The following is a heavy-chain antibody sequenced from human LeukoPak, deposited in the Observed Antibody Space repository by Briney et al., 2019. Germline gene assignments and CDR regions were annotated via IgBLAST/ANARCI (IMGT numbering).Heavy chain of an antibody. V-gene: IGHV3-30*02. CDR2: IRYDGSNK. CDR3: AKDFQGYCTSTSCWFDT. Sequence: GGSLRLSCAASGFAVRSNHMYWVRQAPGQGLEWVAFIRYDGSNKYYADSVKGRFTISRDNSKNTLYLQMNGLRAEDTAVYYCAKDFQGYCTSTSCWFDTWGQGTLVTVSS. J-gene: IGHJ5*02. D-gene: IGHD2-2*01. CDR1: GFAVRSNH.